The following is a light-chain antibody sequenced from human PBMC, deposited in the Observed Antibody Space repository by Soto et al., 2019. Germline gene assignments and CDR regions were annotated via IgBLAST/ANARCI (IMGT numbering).Light chain of an antibody. CDR3: KHYNHWPHT. J-gene: IGKJ2*01. CDR2: DAS. V-gene: IGKV3-15*01. CDR1: QSVSSY. Sequence: EIVMTQSPATLSVSPGERATLSCRASQSVSSYLAWHQQKPGQPPRLLIYDASIRATGIPARFSGSGSGTDFTLTISRLQSEDFAVHYCKHYNHWPHTFGQGTKLEIK.